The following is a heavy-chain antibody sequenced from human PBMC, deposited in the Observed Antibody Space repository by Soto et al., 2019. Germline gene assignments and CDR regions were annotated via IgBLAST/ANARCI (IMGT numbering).Heavy chain of an antibody. CDR1: GGSISSYY. CDR3: ARDAIFGPAFKY. CDR2: IFDTGST. V-gene: IGHV4-59*01. J-gene: IGHJ4*02. Sequence: SEPMSHTWTVSGGSISSYYWRWIRQPPGEGLEWIGNIFDTGSTNYNPSLKSRVTISVDTPKNQFSLKLSSVTAADTAVYYCARDAIFGPAFKYWGRGTLVTVSS. D-gene: IGHD3-3*01.